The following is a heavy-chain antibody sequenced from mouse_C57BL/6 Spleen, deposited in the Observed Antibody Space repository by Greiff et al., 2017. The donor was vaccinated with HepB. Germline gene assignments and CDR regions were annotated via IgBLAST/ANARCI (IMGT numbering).Heavy chain of an antibody. V-gene: IGHV1-26*01. CDR2: INPNNGGT. D-gene: IGHD2-10*01. Sequence: EVQLQQSGPELVKPGASVKISCKASGYTFTDYYMNWVKQSHGKSLEWIGDINPNNGGTSYNQKFKGKATLTVDKSSSTAYMELRSLTSEDSAVYYCARSLPRAYYFDYWGQGTTLTVSS. J-gene: IGHJ2*01. CDR1: GYTFTDYY. CDR3: ARSLPRAYYFDY.